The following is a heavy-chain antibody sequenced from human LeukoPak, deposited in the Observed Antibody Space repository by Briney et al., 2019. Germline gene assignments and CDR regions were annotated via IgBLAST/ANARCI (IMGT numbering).Heavy chain of an antibody. CDR2: IYYSGST. D-gene: IGHD3-10*01. Sequence: KASETLSLTCTVSGGSITSYYWSWIRQPPGKGLEWIGYIYYSGSTNYNPSLKSRVTISVDTSKNQFSLKLSSVTAADTAVYYCARDQGSGSLYWGQGTLVTVSS. CDR3: ARDQGSGSLY. V-gene: IGHV4-59*01. CDR1: GGSITSYY. J-gene: IGHJ4*02.